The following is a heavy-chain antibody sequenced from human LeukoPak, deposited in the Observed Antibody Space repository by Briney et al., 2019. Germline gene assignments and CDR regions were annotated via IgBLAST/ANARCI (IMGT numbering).Heavy chain of an antibody. CDR2: INNDGSST. CDR1: GFTFSSSW. Sequence: TGGSLRLSCAASGFTFSSSWMHWVRQAPGKGLVWVSRINNDGSSTIYADSVKGRITISRDNARNTLYVQMNSLRAEDTAVYYCARGREGNFDYWGQGTLVTVSS. CDR3: ARGREGNFDY. D-gene: IGHD3-10*01. V-gene: IGHV3-74*01. J-gene: IGHJ4*02.